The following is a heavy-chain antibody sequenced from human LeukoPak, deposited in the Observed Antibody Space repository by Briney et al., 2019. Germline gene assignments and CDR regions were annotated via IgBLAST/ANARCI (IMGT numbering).Heavy chain of an antibody. CDR3: TREGSGWSNF. J-gene: IGHJ4*02. D-gene: IGHD6-19*01. V-gene: IGHV3-7*01. CDR1: GFTFSNYW. Sequence: GGSLRLSCVASGFTFSNYWMGWVRQAPGKGLEWVANIKPDGSEKFNVDPVKGRFTISRDNAKNSLYLQMNSLRVEDTAVYYCTREGSGWSNFWGLGTPVIASS. CDR2: IKPDGSEK.